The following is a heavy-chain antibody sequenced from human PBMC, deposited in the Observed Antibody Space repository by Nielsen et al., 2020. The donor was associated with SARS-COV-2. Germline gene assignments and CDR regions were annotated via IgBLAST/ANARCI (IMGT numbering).Heavy chain of an antibody. CDR2: IYFSGRT. V-gene: IGHV4-31*03. CDR3: ARESSGYDHYNYGMDV. D-gene: IGHD5-12*01. CDR1: GGSISSGGYY. Sequence: LRLSCTVSGGSISSGGYYWSWIRHHPGKGLEWIGYIYFSGRTCYNPSLKSRVTISVDTSKNQFSLSLRSVTAADTAVYYCARESSGYDHYNYGMDVCGQGTTVTVSS. J-gene: IGHJ6*02.